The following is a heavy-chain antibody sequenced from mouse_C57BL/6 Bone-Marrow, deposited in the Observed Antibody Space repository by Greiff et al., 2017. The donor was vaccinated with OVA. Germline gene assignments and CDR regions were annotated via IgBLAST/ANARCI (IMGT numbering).Heavy chain of an antibody. J-gene: IGHJ3*01. D-gene: IGHD1-1*01. Sequence: SGPVLVKPGASVKMSCKASGYTFTDYYMNWVKQSHGKSLEWIGVINPYNGGTSYNQKFKGKATLTVDKSSSTAYMELNSLTSEDSAVYYCARSRYYGSFAYWGQGTLVTVSA. V-gene: IGHV1-19*01. CDR1: GYTFTDYY. CDR3: ARSRYYGSFAY. CDR2: INPYNGGT.